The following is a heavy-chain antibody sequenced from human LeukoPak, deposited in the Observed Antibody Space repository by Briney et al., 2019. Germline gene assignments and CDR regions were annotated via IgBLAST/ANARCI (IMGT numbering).Heavy chain of an antibody. Sequence: ASVKVSFKASGYTFTSYYMHWVRQAPGQGLDWVGIINPSGGSTSYAQKFQGRVTMTRDTSTNTVYMELSSLRSEDTAVYYCARGIEWLRYLEYWGQGTLVTVSS. CDR1: GYTFTSYY. D-gene: IGHD5-12*01. V-gene: IGHV1-46*01. J-gene: IGHJ4*02. CDR3: ARGIEWLRYLEY. CDR2: INPSGGST.